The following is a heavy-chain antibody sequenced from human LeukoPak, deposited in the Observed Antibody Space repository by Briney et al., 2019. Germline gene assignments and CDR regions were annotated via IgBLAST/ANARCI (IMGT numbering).Heavy chain of an antibody. J-gene: IGHJ4*02. CDR2: ISGGGKSI. V-gene: IGHV3-48*04. CDR1: GFTFTSES. Sequence: GGSLRLSCAASGFTFTSESMNWVRQAPGKGLEWVSYISGGGKSIYYADSVKGRLNISRDNAKTSLYLQMNSLSAEDTALYYCAREVYCGADCPSPLDYWGQGTLVTVSS. CDR3: AREVYCGADCPSPLDY. D-gene: IGHD2-21*02.